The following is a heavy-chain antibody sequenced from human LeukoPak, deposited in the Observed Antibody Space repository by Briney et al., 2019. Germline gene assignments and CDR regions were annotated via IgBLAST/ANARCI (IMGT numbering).Heavy chain of an antibody. Sequence: SATLSLTCTVSGGSITSYYWSWIRPPPGKGLAWIGYIYYSGSTNYNPSLKSRVTISVDTSKNQFSLKLSSVTAADTAVYYCARAKAPGNRGATILSRAFDIWGQGTMVTVSS. CDR1: GGSITSYY. V-gene: IGHV4-59*01. CDR3: ARAKAPGNRGATILSRAFDI. CDR2: IYYSGST. J-gene: IGHJ3*02. D-gene: IGHD5-12*01.